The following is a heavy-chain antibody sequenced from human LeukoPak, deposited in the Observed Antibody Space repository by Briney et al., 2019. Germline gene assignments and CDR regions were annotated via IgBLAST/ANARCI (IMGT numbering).Heavy chain of an antibody. CDR1: GFTFSSYS. V-gene: IGHV3-21*01. D-gene: IGHD2-2*01. CDR2: ISSSSSYI. J-gene: IGHJ6*02. CDR3: AREMVVVVPAAIEVYYYGMDV. Sequence: GGSLRLSCAASGFTFSSYSMNWVRQAPGKGLEWVSSISSSSSYIYYADSVKGRFTISRDNAKNSLYLQMNSLRAEDTAVYYCAREMVVVVPAAIEVYYYGMDVWGQGTTVTVSS.